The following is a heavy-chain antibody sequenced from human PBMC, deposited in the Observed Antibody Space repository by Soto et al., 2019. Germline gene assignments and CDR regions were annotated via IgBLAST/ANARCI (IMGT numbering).Heavy chain of an antibody. J-gene: IGHJ4*02. D-gene: IGHD3-3*01. V-gene: IGHV3-30*18. CDR3: AKDHVGAPFFWSGYYSGY. CDR1: GFTFSSYG. CDR2: ISYDGSNK. Sequence: QVQLVESGGGVVQPGRSLRLSCAASGFTFSSYGMHWVRQAPGKGLEWVAVISYDGSNKYYADSVKGRFTISRDNSKNTLYLEMNSLRAEDTAVYYCAKDHVGAPFFWSGYYSGYWGQGTLVTV.